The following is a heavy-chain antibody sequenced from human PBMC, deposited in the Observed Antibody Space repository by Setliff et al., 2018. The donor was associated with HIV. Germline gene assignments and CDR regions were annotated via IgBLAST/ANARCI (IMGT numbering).Heavy chain of an antibody. D-gene: IGHD3-16*01. J-gene: IGHJ4*02. Sequence: SETLSLTCTVSGGSITNYHWSWIRQPAGRGLEWIGHIYPSGGTDYNPSLKSRVTISLDTSKSQFSLNLSSVTAADTAVYYCASRAGGDYWGQGTLVTVSS. V-gene: IGHV4-4*07. CDR2: IYPSGGT. CDR3: ASRAGGDY. CDR1: GGSITNYH.